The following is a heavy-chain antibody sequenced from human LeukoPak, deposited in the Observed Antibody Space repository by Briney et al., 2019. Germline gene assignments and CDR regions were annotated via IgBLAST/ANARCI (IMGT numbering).Heavy chain of an antibody. Sequence: SQTLSLTCAVSGGSISSGGYSWSWIRQPPGKGLEWIGYIYHSGSTYYNPSLKSRVTISVDRSKNQFSLKLSSVTAADTAVYYCARAGYYYDSRVGIAFDIWGQGTMVTVSS. D-gene: IGHD3-22*01. CDR1: GGSISSGGYS. CDR2: IYHSGST. CDR3: ARAGYYYDSRVGIAFDI. J-gene: IGHJ3*02. V-gene: IGHV4-30-2*01.